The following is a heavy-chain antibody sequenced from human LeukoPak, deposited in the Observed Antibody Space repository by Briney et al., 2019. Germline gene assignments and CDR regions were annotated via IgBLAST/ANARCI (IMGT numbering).Heavy chain of an antibody. V-gene: IGHV4-4*07. CDR1: GGSISDYY. Sequence: SETLSLTCTVSGGSISDYYWTWIRQPAGKGLEWIGRIYTSGSTNYNPSLKSRVTISVDTSKNQFSLKLSSVTAADTAVYYCARERTARDFDIWGQGTMVTVSS. CDR2: IYTSGST. J-gene: IGHJ3*02. CDR3: ARERTARDFDI. D-gene: IGHD6-25*01.